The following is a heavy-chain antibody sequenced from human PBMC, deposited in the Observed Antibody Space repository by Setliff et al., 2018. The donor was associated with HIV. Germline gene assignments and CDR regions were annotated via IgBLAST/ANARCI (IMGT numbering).Heavy chain of an antibody. CDR1: GDSMTSGSYY. Sequence: NPSETLSLTCTVSGDSMTSGSYYWTWIRQPAGKRLEWIGRVTVNGATEYNPSLQSRVTISVDTSENQFSLKVTSVTAADTATYYCSRGPPFDRWGRGTLVTVSS. V-gene: IGHV4-61*02. CDR3: SRGPPFDR. CDR2: VTVNGAT. J-gene: IGHJ2*01.